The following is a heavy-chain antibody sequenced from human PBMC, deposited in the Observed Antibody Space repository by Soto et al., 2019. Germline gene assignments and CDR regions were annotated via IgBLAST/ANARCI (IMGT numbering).Heavy chain of an antibody. Sequence: AVGGSCGTFGVRRVRKNQSKGLEWVAVISYDGSNKYYADSVKGRFTISRDNSKNTLYLQMNSLRAEDTAVYYCAKDWPSDYYDISRVFGFRGQGPLVTGSS. CDR3: AKDWPSDYYDISRVFGF. CDR2: ISYDGSNK. J-gene: IGHJ4*02. D-gene: IGHD3-22*01. CDR1: GGSCGTFG. V-gene: IGHV3-30*18.